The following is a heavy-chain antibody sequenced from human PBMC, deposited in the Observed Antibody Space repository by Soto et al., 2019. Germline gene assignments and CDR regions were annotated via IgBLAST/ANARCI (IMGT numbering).Heavy chain of an antibody. Sequence: EVQVLETGGGLVQPGGSLRLSCAASGFTFNTYAMTWVRQAPGKGLEWVSAIISGSGGSTYYADSVKGRFTISRDNSKNTQYLQMNSLRAEDTAVYYCAKDQGKIAPPTYYYYGMDVWGQGTTVTVSS. CDR2: ISGSGGST. J-gene: IGHJ6*02. CDR1: GFTFNTYA. V-gene: IGHV3-23*01. D-gene: IGHD6-13*01. CDR3: AKDQGKIAPPTYYYYGMDV.